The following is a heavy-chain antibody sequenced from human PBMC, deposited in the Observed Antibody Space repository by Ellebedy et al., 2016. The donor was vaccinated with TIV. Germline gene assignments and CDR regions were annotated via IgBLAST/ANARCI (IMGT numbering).Heavy chain of an antibody. Sequence: PGGSLRLSCAASGFTFSSYSMNWVRQAPGKGLEWLSYVSSNSRTIYYADSAKGRFTISRDNAKNSLYLQMNSLRADDKAVYYCARDLGGKGDYWGQGTLVTVSS. D-gene: IGHD3-16*01. J-gene: IGHJ4*02. V-gene: IGHV3-48*04. CDR2: VSSNSRTI. CDR1: GFTFSSYS. CDR3: ARDLGGKGDY.